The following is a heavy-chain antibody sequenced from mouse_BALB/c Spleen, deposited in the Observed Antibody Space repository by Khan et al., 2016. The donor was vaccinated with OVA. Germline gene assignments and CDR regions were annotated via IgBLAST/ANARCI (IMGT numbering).Heavy chain of an antibody. CDR1: GYTFTSYT. V-gene: IGHV1-4*01. D-gene: IGHD2-14*01. Sequence: VQLQESGAELARPGASVKMSCKASGYTFTSYTIHWIKKRPGQGLEWIGYINPSNGYTNYNQKFKDKATLTTDKSSTTAYLQLSSLTSDDSAVYNCVRDWAYRRNDGWFAYWGQGTLVTVSA. J-gene: IGHJ3*01. CDR2: INPSNGYT. CDR3: VRDWAYRRNDGWFAY.